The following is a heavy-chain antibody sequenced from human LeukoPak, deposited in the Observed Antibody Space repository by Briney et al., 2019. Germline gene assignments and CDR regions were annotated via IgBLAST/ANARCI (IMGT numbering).Heavy chain of an antibody. J-gene: IGHJ6*02. CDR3: ARAPLDIVVVPGSMDV. CDR2: INAGNGNT. Sequence: ASVKVSCEASGYTFTSYAMHWVRQAPGQRLEWMGWINAGNGNTKYSQKFQGRVTMTTDTSTSTAYMELRSLRSDDTAVYYCARAPLDIVVVPGSMDVWGQGTTVTVSS. D-gene: IGHD2-2*03. CDR1: GYTFTSYA. V-gene: IGHV1-3*01.